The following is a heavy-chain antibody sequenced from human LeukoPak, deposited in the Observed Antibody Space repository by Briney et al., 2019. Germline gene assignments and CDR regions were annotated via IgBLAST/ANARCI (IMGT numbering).Heavy chain of an antibody. J-gene: IGHJ1*01. D-gene: IGHD6-19*01. Sequence: GGSLRLSCAASGYTFSSYAMSWVRQAPGKGLEWVSAISGSGGSTYYADSVKGRFTISRDNSKNTLHLQMNSLRAEDTAVYYCAKGIAVAPSGYFQHWGQGTLVTVSS. CDR1: GYTFSSYA. CDR2: ISGSGGST. V-gene: IGHV3-23*01. CDR3: AKGIAVAPSGYFQH.